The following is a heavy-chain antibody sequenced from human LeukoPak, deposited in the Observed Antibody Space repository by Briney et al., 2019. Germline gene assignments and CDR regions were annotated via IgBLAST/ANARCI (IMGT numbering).Heavy chain of an antibody. CDR2: IHYSGST. V-gene: IGHV4-59*12. CDR3: ATQSQTVVDY. D-gene: IGHD4-23*01. J-gene: IGHJ4*02. Sequence: PSETLSLTCTVSGGSISSSYWNWIRQPPGKGLEWIGYIHYSGSTNYNPSLKSRVTISVDTSKNQFSLKLSSVTAADTAVYYCATQSQTVVDYWGQGTRVTVSS. CDR1: GGSISSSY.